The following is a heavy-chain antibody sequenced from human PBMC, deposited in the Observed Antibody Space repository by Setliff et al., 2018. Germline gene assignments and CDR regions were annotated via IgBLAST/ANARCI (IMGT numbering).Heavy chain of an antibody. CDR3: ANSAYLRVLDY. J-gene: IGHJ4*02. CDR2: IHYSGST. D-gene: IGHD4-17*01. Sequence: PSETLSLTCTVSDASIGGSGYYWGWIRQPPGKGPEWIGNIHYSGSTHYNPSLKSRVTIPVDTSKNQFSLKLNSVTAADAAVYYCANSAYLRVLDYWGPGTLVTVSS. CDR1: DASIGGSGYY. V-gene: IGHV4-39*07.